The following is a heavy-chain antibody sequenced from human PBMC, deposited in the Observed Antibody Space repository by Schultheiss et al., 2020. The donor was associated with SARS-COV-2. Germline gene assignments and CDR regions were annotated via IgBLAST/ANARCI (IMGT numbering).Heavy chain of an antibody. J-gene: IGHJ4*02. D-gene: IGHD4-17*01. V-gene: IGHV3-23*01. CDR2: ISGSGGST. CDR3: AKDIGDYGDAVFDY. Sequence: GGSLRLSCAASGFTFSSYAMSWVRQAPGKGLEWVSAISGSGGSTYYADSVKGRFTISRDNSKNSLYLQMNSLRTEDTALYYCAKDIGDYGDAVFDYWGQGTLVTVAS. CDR1: GFTFSSYA.